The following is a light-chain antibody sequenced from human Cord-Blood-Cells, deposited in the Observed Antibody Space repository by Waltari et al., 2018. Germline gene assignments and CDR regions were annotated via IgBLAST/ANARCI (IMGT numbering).Light chain of an antibody. CDR3: QQSYSTPRT. J-gene: IGKJ1*01. CDR1: ESISSC. V-gene: IGKV1-39*01. Sequence: DIQMPQSLSSLSASVGDRVTITCRASESISSCLHRYQQKTGTAPKHLIYAASRLQSGVPSRFSGSGSGTDFTRAISSLQPEDFGTDYCQQSYSTPRTFGQGTKVEIK. CDR2: AAS.